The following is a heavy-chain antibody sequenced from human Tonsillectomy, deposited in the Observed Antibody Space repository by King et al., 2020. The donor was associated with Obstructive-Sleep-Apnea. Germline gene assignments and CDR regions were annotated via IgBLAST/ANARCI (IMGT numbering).Heavy chain of an antibody. CDR3: AHSRAYRSGWYRIGN. Sequence: TLKESGPTLVKPTQTLTLTCTFSGFSLIDRGVGVAWIRQPPGKALEWLSLIYWDDDKRYSPSLKNRLTLPKDTSRNQVVLSMTNVDPVDTATYYCAHSRAYRSGWYRIGNWGQGTLVTVSS. CDR1: GFSLIDRGVG. D-gene: IGHD6-13*01. J-gene: IGHJ4*01. V-gene: IGHV2-5*02. CDR2: IYWDDDK.